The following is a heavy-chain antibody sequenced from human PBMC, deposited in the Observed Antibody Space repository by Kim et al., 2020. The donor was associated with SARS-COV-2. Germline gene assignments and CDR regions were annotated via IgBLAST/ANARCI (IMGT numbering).Heavy chain of an antibody. V-gene: IGHV1-2*06. Sequence: ASVKVSCRASGYTFTDYYIHWVRQAPGQGLEWMGRFNPNTGGTTYAQKFQGRVTMTRDTSISTAYMELSSLRSDDTAVFYCARTDSRSGDYWGQGTQVTVSS. D-gene: IGHD4-4*01. J-gene: IGHJ4*02. CDR1: GYTFTDYY. CDR2: FNPNTGGT. CDR3: ARTDSRSGDY.